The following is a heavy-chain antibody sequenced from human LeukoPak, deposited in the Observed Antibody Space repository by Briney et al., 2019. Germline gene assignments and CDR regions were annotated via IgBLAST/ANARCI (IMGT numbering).Heavy chain of an antibody. CDR3: ARRYYGSGRKPWFDP. V-gene: IGHV1-2*02. D-gene: IGHD3-10*01. J-gene: IGHJ5*02. CDR1: GYTFTGYY. Sequence: GASVTVSCKASGYTFTGYYMHWVRQAPGQGLEWMGWINPNSGGTNYAQKFQGRVTMTRDTSISTAYMELSRLRSDDTAVYYCARRYYGSGRKPWFDPWGQGTLVTVSS. CDR2: INPNSGGT.